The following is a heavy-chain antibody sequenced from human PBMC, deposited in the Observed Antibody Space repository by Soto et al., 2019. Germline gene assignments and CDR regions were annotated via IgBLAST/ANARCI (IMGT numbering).Heavy chain of an antibody. D-gene: IGHD3-16*01. CDR2: IYPGDSDT. CDR1: GYSFTRYW. J-gene: IGHJ6*02. CDR3: AEDSWGTTYYYYYGMDV. V-gene: IGHV5-51*01. Sequence: GESLTISCKSSGYSFTRYWIGWVRQMPGKGLEWMGIIYPGDSDTRYSPSFQGQVTISADKSISTAYLQMNSLRAEDTAVYYCAEDSWGTTYYYYYGMDVWGQGTTVTVS.